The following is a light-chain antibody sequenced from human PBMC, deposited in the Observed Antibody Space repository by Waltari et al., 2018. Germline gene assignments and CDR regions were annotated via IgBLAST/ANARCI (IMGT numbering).Light chain of an antibody. Sequence: QSLLTQPPSLSAAPGQRVTIYCSGTSPNIGGNDVVWYQQFPGKAPRLLIYDDNRRPAGIPDRFSGSKSATSASLAISRLQTGDEADYYCGTWDSSLAVWMFGGGTRLTVL. CDR1: SPNIGGND. CDR2: DDN. V-gene: IGLV1-51*02. J-gene: IGLJ3*02. CDR3: GTWDSSLAVWM.